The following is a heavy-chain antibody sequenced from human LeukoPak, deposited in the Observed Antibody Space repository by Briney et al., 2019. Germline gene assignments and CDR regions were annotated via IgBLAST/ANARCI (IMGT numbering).Heavy chain of an antibody. Sequence: SGGSLRLSCAASGFTFSTYAMSWVRQAPGKGLEWVSAISGSGGSTYYADSVKGRFTISRDNSKKTLYLQMNSLRADDTAVYYCATGRRTVAASSLDYWGQGTLVTVSS. V-gene: IGHV3-23*01. CDR3: ATGRRTVAASSLDY. D-gene: IGHD4-23*01. CDR1: GFTFSTYA. J-gene: IGHJ4*02. CDR2: ISGSGGST.